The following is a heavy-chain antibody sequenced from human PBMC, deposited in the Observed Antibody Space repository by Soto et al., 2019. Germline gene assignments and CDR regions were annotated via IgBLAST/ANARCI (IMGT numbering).Heavy chain of an antibody. D-gene: IGHD6-19*01. CDR1: SGSFSSGGFY. CDR2: IYYTGRT. V-gene: IGHV4-31*03. Sequence: QVQLQESGPGLVKPSQTLSLTCTVSSGSFSSGGFYWSWIRQHPGKGLEWIGYIYYTGRTYYNPSLKSRLTISLDTSRDQFSLSLSSVTAADTAVYYCARVLSGRIDYWGQGTLVTVSS. CDR3: ARVLSGRIDY. J-gene: IGHJ4*02.